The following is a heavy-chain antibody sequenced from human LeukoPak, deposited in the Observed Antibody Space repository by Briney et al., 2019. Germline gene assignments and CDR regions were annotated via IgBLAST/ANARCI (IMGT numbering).Heavy chain of an antibody. D-gene: IGHD3-9*01. CDR1: GFTFSSYW. CDR2: IKQDGSEK. V-gene: IGHV3-7*01. Sequence: PGGSLRLSCAASGFTFSSYWMSWVRQAPGKGLEWVANIKQDGSEKYYVDSVKGRFTISRDNAKNSLYLQMNSLRAEDTAVYYCVRVLYDILSSGTYYFDYWGQGTLVTVSS. CDR3: VRVLYDILSSGTYYFDY. J-gene: IGHJ4*02.